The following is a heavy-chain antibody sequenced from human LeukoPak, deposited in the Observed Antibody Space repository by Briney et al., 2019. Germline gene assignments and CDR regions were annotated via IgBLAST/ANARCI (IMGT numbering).Heavy chain of an antibody. CDR2: IRYDGSNK. CDR3: AIDFGVVIPS. D-gene: IGHD3-3*01. Sequence: PGGSLRLSCAASGFTFSSYGMHWVRQAPGKGLEWVAFIRYDGSNKYYADSVKGRFTISRDNSKNTLYLQMNSLRAEDTAVYYCAIDFGVVIPSWGQGTLVTVSS. CDR1: GFTFSSYG. V-gene: IGHV3-30*02. J-gene: IGHJ5*02.